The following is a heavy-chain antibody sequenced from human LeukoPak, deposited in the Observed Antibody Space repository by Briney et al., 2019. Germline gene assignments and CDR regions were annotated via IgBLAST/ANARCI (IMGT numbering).Heavy chain of an antibody. V-gene: IGHV3-21*01. D-gene: IGHD3-16*01. CDR1: GFTFRSYS. Sequence: GGSLRLSCAASGFTFRSYSMNWVRQAPGKGLEWVSSISSSSSYIYYADSVKGRFTISRDNAKNSLYLQMNSLRAEDTAVYYCARGGSIGSVDYWGQGTLVTVSS. CDR3: ARGGSIGSVDY. J-gene: IGHJ4*02. CDR2: ISSSSSYI.